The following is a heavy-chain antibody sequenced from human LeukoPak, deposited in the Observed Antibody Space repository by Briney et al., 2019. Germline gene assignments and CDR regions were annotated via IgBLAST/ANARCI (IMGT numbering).Heavy chain of an antibody. CDR2: IYPGDSDT. V-gene: IGHV5-51*01. CDR3: ARHVWEMATTIVGYYYYGMDA. CDR1: GYSFTSYW. J-gene: IGHJ6*02. D-gene: IGHD5-24*01. Sequence: GESLKISCKGSGYSFTSYWIGWVRQMPGKGLEWMGIIYPGDSDTRYSPSFQGQVTISADKSISTAYLQWSSLKASDTAMYYCARHVWEMATTIVGYYYYGMDAWGQGTTVTVSS.